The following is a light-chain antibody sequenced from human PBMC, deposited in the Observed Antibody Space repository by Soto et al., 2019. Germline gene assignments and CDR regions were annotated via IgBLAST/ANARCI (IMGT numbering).Light chain of an antibody. Sequence: EIVLTQSPDTLSLSPGERATLSCRASQSVSGYLGWYQQKPGQAPRLLIYDASNRAYGVPARFRGSGSGTNFTLTIASLGPEDFAGYYCQQRSNWPYLTFGGGTRV. V-gene: IGKV3-11*01. CDR1: QSVSGY. J-gene: IGKJ4*01. CDR3: QQRSNWPYLT. CDR2: DAS.